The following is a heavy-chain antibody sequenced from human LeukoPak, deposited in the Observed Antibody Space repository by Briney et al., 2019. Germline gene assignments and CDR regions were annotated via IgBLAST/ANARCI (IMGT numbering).Heavy chain of an antibody. V-gene: IGHV3-21*06. J-gene: IGHJ4*02. CDR1: GLTHRRYS. CDR2: INSGSDYI. Sequence: GGPLTLPCVPSGLTHRRYSMHWLRQAPAKGLEGFSTINSGSDYIYHADSVRGRFTISRDNARNSLYLQMNSLRAEDTAVYYCARDLSLGMPGGFDFWGQGILVTVSS. D-gene: IGHD2-2*01. CDR3: ARDLSLGMPGGFDF.